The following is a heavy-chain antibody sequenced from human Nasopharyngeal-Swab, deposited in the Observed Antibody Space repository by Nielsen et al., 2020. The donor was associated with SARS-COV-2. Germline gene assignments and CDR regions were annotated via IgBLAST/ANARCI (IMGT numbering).Heavy chain of an antibody. CDR3: ARDGYSSGLGY. D-gene: IGHD6-19*01. Sequence: WVRQAPGQGLEWMGMINPGSGGTTYAQKFQGRVTMTRDTSTSTVSMDLSSLRSEDTAVYYCARDGYSSGLGYWGQGTLVTVSS. J-gene: IGHJ4*02. V-gene: IGHV1-46*01. CDR2: INPGSGGT.